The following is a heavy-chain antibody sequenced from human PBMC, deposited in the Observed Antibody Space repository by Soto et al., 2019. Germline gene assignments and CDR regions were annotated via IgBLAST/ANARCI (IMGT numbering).Heavy chain of an antibody. CDR1: GGSISSSSYY. V-gene: IGHV4-39*01. D-gene: IGHD3-9*01. J-gene: IGHJ6*02. CDR3: ARVKMGLLTTPYYYYGMNV. Sequence: SETLSLTCTVFGGSISSSSYYCGWIRQPPGKGLEWIGSIYYIGSTYYNPSLKSRVTISVDTSKNQFSLKLSSVTAADTAVYYCARVKMGLLTTPYYYYGMNVWGQGTTVNVSS. CDR2: IYYIGST.